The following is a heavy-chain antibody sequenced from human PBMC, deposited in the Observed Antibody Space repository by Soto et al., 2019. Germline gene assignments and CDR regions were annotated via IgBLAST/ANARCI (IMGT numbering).Heavy chain of an antibody. J-gene: IGHJ6*02. CDR1: GYTFTSYG. CDR2: ISAYNGNT. CDR3: ARVKRDYDFWSGYQTDYYYYGMDV. V-gene: IGHV1-18*01. D-gene: IGHD3-3*01. Sequence: ASVNVSCKASGYTFTSYGISWVRQAPGQGLEWMGWISAYNGNTNYAQKLQGRVTMTTDTSTSTAYMELRSLRSDDTAVYYCARVKRDYDFWSGYQTDYYYYGMDVWGQGTTVTVSS.